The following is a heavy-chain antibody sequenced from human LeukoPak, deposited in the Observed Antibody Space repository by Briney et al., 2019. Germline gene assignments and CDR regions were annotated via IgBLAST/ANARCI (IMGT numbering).Heavy chain of an antibody. D-gene: IGHD2-15*01. V-gene: IGHV4-34*01. J-gene: IGHJ5*02. CDR3: ARPLGYCSDSRCPQSWFDP. CDR2: INQIGRT. Sequence: SETLSLTCAVSGGSFSGYFWTWIRQPPGKGLDWIGEINQIGRTNYNPSLKSRVTISVDTSKNQFSLKLSSVTAADTAVYFCARPLGYCSDSRCPQSWFDPWGQGTLVTVSS. CDR1: GGSFSGYF.